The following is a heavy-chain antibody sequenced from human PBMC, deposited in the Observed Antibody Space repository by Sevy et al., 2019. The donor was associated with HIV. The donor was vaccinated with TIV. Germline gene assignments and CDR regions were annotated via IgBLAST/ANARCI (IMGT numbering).Heavy chain of an antibody. CDR3: ARDLGSGWYGNWFDP. V-gene: IGHV6-1*01. D-gene: IGHD6-19*01. Sequence: SQTLSLTCAISGDSVSSNSAAWNWIRQSPSRGLEWQGRTCYRSKWYNDYAVSVKSRITINPDTSKNQFSVQLNSVTPEDTAVYYCARDLGSGWYGNWFDPWVQGTLVTVSS. CDR1: GDSVSSNSAA. J-gene: IGHJ5*02. CDR2: TCYRSKWYN.